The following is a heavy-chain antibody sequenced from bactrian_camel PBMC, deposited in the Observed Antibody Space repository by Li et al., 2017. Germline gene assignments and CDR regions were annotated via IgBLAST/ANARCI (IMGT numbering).Heavy chain of an antibody. J-gene: IGHJ4*01. Sequence: HVQLVESGGGLVQPGGSLRLSCAASGFSFSSHWMYWVRQAPGKGLEWVSQINWGGDSTRYADSVKDLFTISRDNAKNTVYLQSNSLKPEDTAVYFCVRSLRSEPVWGQGTQVTVS. CDR3: VRSLRSEPV. V-gene: IGHV3S26*01. CDR1: GFSFSSHW. D-gene: IGHD1*01. CDR2: INWGGDST.